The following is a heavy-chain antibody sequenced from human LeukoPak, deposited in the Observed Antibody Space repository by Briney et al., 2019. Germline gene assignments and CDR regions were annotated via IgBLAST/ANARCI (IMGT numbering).Heavy chain of an antibody. V-gene: IGHV3-74*01. Sequence: GGPLRLSCAASGFTFSSYWMHWVRQAPGKGLVWVSRINSDGSSTSYADSVKGRFTISRDNAKNTLYLQMNSLRAEDTAVYYCARGYYYDSSPDYWGQGTLVTVSS. CDR1: GFTFSSYW. CDR2: INSDGSST. J-gene: IGHJ4*02. D-gene: IGHD3-22*01. CDR3: ARGYYYDSSPDY.